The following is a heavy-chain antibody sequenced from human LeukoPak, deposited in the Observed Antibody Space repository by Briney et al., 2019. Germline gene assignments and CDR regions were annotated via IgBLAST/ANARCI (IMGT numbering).Heavy chain of an antibody. D-gene: IGHD2-2*01. CDR1: GFTFSSYA. Sequence: PGGSLRLSCAASGFTFSSYAMHWVRQAPGKGLEWVAVISYDGSNKYYADSVKGRFTISRDNSKNTLYLQMNSLRAEDTAVYYCAVYCSSTSCPQIPWGQGTLVTVSS. CDR2: ISYDGSNK. V-gene: IGHV3-30*04. CDR3: AVYCSSTSCPQIP. J-gene: IGHJ5*02.